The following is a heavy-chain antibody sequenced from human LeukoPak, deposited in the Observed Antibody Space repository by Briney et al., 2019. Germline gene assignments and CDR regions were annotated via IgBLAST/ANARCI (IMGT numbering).Heavy chain of an antibody. J-gene: IGHJ4*02. V-gene: IGHV4-59*01. CDR3: ARVGGYSYGYGLDY. D-gene: IGHD5-18*01. CDR2: IYYSGST. CDR1: GGSISSYY. Sequence: SETLSLTCTVSGGSISSYYWSWIRQPPGKGLEWIGYIYYSGSTNYNPSLKSRVTISVDTSKNQFSLKLSSVTAADTAVYYCARVGGYSYGYGLDYWGQGTLVTVSS.